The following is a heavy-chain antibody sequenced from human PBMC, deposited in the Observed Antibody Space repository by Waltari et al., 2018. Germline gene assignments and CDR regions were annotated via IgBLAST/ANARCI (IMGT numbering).Heavy chain of an antibody. D-gene: IGHD2-21*02. V-gene: IGHV4-34*01. Sequence: QVQLQQWGAGLLKPSETLSLTCAVYGGSFSGYYWSWIRQPPGKGLEWIGEINRSVSTNYNPSLKSRVTISVATSKNQFSLKLSSVTAADTAVYYCARLAPNIVVVTAYAFDIWGQGTMVTVSS. CDR1: GGSFSGYY. CDR3: ARLAPNIVVVTAYAFDI. J-gene: IGHJ3*02. CDR2: INRSVST.